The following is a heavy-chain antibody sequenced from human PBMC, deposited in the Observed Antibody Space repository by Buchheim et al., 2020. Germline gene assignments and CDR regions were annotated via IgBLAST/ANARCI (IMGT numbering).Heavy chain of an antibody. CDR1: GYTFTGYY. Sequence: QVQLVQSGAEVKRPGASVKVSCKASGYTFTGYYMHWVRQAPGQGLEWMGWINPNSGGTNYAQKFQGRVTMTRDTSISTAYMELSRLRSDDTAVYYCARRAWLNDSSGPTRFDYWGQGTL. D-gene: IGHD3-22*01. CDR3: ARRAWLNDSSGPTRFDY. J-gene: IGHJ4*02. CDR2: INPNSGGT. V-gene: IGHV1-2*02.